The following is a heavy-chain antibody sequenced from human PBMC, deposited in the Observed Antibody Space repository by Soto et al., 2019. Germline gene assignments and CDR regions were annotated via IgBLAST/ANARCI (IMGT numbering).Heavy chain of an antibody. J-gene: IGHJ4*02. D-gene: IGHD3-22*01. Sequence: SETLSLTCTVSGGSVSSGSYYWSWIRQPPGKGLEWIGYIYYSGSTNYNPSLKSRVTISVDTSKNQFSLKLSSVTAADTAVYYCARSYYYYDSSGYYQYYFDYWGQGTLVTVSS. CDR2: IYYSGST. CDR3: ARSYYYYDSSGYYQYYFDY. CDR1: GGSVSSGSYY. V-gene: IGHV4-61*01.